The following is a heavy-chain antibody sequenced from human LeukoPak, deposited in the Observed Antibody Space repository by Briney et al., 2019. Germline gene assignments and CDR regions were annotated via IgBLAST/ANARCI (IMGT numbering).Heavy chain of an antibody. D-gene: IGHD2-15*01. V-gene: IGHV3-73*01. CDR2: IRSKVNSYAT. CDR3: SSRYCSGGRCYFY. J-gene: IGHJ4*02. Sequence: GGSLRLSCAASGFSFSGSAMHWVRQASGKGLEWVGRIRSKVNSYATAYAESVKGRFTISRDDSKNTAHLQMNSLKAEDTAVYYCSSRYCSGGRCYFYWGQGTLVTVSS. CDR1: GFSFSGSA.